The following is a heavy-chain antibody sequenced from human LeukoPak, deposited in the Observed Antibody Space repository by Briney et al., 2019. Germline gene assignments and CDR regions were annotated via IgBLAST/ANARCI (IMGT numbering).Heavy chain of an antibody. CDR2: IYSDGTI. D-gene: IGHD5-12*01. CDR1: GGSISRYY. V-gene: IGHV4-4*07. J-gene: IGHJ6*03. Sequence: ASETLSLTCTVSGGSISRYYWSWIRPPAGKGLEWIGRIYSDGTITYNPSLQSRLTMSIDTSKNQFSLKLSSVTAADTAVYYCARVVYSGYDFRGAMDVWGKGTTVTVSS. CDR3: ARVVYSGYDFRGAMDV.